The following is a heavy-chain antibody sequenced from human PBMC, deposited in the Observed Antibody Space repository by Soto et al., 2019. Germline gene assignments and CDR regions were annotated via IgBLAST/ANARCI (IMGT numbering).Heavy chain of an antibody. Sequence: QITLKESGPKLVKPTQTLTLTCTFSWFSLSSTRMAVGWIRQPPGKALEWIGLIYWDDDKRYRPFLKSRLTITTDTTKNQVVLTMCNMDPVVTARYYGADIVVGGLGSYFDYWGQGTLVSVSS. J-gene: IGHJ4*02. D-gene: IGHD6-19*01. CDR3: ADIVVGGLGSYFDY. V-gene: IGHV2-5*02. CDR2: IYWDDDK. CDR1: WFSLSSTRMA.